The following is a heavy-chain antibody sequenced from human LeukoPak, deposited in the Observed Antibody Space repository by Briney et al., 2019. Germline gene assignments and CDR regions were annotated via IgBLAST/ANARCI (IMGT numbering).Heavy chain of an antibody. CDR3: ARSPGKDYYYDSSGYYYATYFDY. J-gene: IGHJ4*02. V-gene: IGHV4-59*01. CDR2: IYYSGST. Sequence: PSEILSLTCTVSGGSISSYYWSWIRQPPGKGLEWIGYIYYSGSTNYNPSLKSRVTISVDTSKNQFSLKLSSVTAADTAVYYCARSPGKDYYYDSSGYYYATYFDYWGQGTLVTVSS. CDR1: GGSISSYY. D-gene: IGHD3-22*01.